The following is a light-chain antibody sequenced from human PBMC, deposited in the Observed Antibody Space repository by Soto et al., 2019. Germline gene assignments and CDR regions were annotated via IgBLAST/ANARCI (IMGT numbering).Light chain of an antibody. CDR2: EVS. V-gene: IGKV2-24*01. CDR3: MQTTQFPLT. Sequence: DIVLTQTPLSSPVTLGQPASISCRSSQSLVHSDGNTYLNWLQQRPGQPPRLLMYEVSNRFSGVPDRFSGSGAGTDFTLEISRVEAEDVWFYYCMQTTQFPLTFGGGTNVEIK. CDR1: QSLVHSDGNTY. J-gene: IGKJ4*01.